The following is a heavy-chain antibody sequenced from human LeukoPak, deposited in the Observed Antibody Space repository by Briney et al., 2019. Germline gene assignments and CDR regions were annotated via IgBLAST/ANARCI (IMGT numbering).Heavy chain of an antibody. V-gene: IGHV4-34*01. CDR2: INHSGST. CDR1: GGYFNDYY. CDR3: ASLHQVRGLTVFDY. J-gene: IGHJ4*02. D-gene: IGHD3-10*01. Sequence: SETLSLTCALYGGYFNDYYWSWIRLPPGKGLECIGEINHSGSTNYNPSLKSRVTLSVDTSKNQFSLKLSSVTAADTALYYCASLHQVRGLTVFDYWGQGTLVTVSS.